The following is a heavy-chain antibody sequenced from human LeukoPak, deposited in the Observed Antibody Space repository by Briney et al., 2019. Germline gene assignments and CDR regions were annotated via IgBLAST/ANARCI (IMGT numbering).Heavy chain of an antibody. Sequence: SETLSLTCTVSGGSISSYYWSWIRQPPGKGLEWIGYIYYSGSTNYNPSLKSRVTISVDTSKNQFSLKLSSVTAADTAVYYCARDLGFPERARGDWGQGTLVTVSS. CDR1: GGSISSYY. D-gene: IGHD3-10*01. CDR2: IYYSGST. CDR3: ARDLGFPERARGD. V-gene: IGHV4-59*01. J-gene: IGHJ4*02.